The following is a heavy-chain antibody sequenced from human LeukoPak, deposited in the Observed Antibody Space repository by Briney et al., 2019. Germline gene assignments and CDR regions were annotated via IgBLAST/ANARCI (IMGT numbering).Heavy chain of an antibody. CDR2: IYCSGST. Sequence: SETLSLTCTVSGGSFSNYYWSWIRQPPGKGLEWIGYIYCSGSTNYNPSLKSRVTISVDTSKNQFSLDLSSVTAADTAVYYCARHPTALVSSGFDPWGQGTLVTVSS. V-gene: IGHV4-59*08. CDR1: GGSFSNYY. CDR3: ARHPTALVSSGFDP. J-gene: IGHJ5*02. D-gene: IGHD5-18*01.